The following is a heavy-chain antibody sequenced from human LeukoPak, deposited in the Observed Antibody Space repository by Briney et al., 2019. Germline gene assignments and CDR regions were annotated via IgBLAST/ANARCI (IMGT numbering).Heavy chain of an antibody. D-gene: IGHD6-6*01. J-gene: IGHJ4*02. V-gene: IGHV4-59*08. CDR1: GGSISGFF. CDR3: ARQRALYSSSDY. Sequence: SETLSLTCTVSGGSISGFFWSRIRQPPGKGLEWIGNIYYSGRTKYNPSLISRVSISLDTSKNQFSLKLRSVTAADTAVYYCARQRALYSSSDYWGQGTLVTASS. CDR2: IYYSGRT.